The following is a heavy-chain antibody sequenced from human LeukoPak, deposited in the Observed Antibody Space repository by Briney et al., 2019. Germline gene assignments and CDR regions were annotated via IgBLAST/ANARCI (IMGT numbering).Heavy chain of an antibody. J-gene: IGHJ4*02. Sequence: GGALILSCSASGFTFMDHEMTWVRQAPGKGLEWISYISTNGDGIYYSDSVQGGFTISRDNAKNSLYLQMNSLRAEDTAVYFCARDYYGDDHWGQGTLVTVSS. CDR3: ARDYYGDDH. CDR1: GFTFMDHE. D-gene: IGHD3-10*01. CDR2: ISTNGDGI. V-gene: IGHV3-48*03.